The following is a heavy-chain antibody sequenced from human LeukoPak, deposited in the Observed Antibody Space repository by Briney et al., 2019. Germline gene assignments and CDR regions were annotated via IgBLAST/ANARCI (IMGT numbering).Heavy chain of an antibody. CDR1: GFTFSSYW. D-gene: IGHD6-13*01. V-gene: IGHV3-74*01. CDR3: AREGSSTWYRGIAAEYFQH. CDR2: INTDGSST. J-gene: IGHJ1*01. Sequence: GGPLRLSCAASGFTFSSYWMHWVRQAPGKGLVWVSRINTDGSSTSYADSVKGRFTISRDNAKNTLYLQMNSLRAEDTAVYYCAREGSSTWYRGIAAEYFQHWGQGTLVTVSS.